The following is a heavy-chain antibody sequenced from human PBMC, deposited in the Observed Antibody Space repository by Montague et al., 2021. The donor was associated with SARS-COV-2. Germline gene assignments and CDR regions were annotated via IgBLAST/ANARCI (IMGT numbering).Heavy chain of an antibody. CDR2: NYHDGST. CDR1: GDSVNNNKNY. D-gene: IGHD3-10*01. Sequence: SDTVSLTSTVSGDSVNNNKNYWGWIREPPGKGLEWIGSNYHDGSTYYNPSLWSRITMSVDTAKNQFSLRLTSVTAADTAVYYCAHRGGLGAIWGQGTLVTVSS. V-gene: IGHV4-39*01. CDR3: AHRGGLGAI. J-gene: IGHJ1*01.